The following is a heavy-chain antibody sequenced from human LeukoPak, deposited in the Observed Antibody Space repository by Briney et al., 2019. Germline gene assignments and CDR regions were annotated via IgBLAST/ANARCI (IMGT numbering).Heavy chain of an antibody. CDR2: IRYDGRNK. V-gene: IGHV3-30*02. J-gene: IGHJ4*02. CDR3: ATHLLIAVAGPIDY. CDR1: GFTFSTYG. Sequence: GGSLRLSCAASGFTFSTYGMHWVRQAPGKGLEWVAFIRYDGRNKYYADSVKGRFTISRDNSKNTLYLQMNSLRAEDTAVYYCATHLLIAVAGPIDYWGQGTLVTVSS. D-gene: IGHD6-19*01.